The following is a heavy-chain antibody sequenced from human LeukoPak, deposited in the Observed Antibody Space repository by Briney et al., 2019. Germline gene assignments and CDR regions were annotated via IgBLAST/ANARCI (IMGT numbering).Heavy chain of an antibody. Sequence: TSETLSLTCTVSGGSISSGGYYWSWIRQHPGKGLEWIGYIYYSGSTYYNPSLKSRVTISVDTSKNQFSLKLSSVTAADTAVYYCARGKWLLPLFDYWGQGTLVTVSS. D-gene: IGHD3-22*01. CDR2: IYYSGST. J-gene: IGHJ4*02. CDR3: ARGKWLLPLFDY. V-gene: IGHV4-31*03. CDR1: GGSISSGGYY.